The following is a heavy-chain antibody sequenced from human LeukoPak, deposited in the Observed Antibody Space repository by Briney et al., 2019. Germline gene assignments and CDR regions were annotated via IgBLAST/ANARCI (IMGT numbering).Heavy chain of an antibody. D-gene: IGHD3-16*01. Sequence: GGSLRLSCAASGITFTSSSMIWVRQAPGKGLEWVSSISSTGTYTYFADSLKGRFTISRDNAKNSLYLQMNSLRVEDTAIYYCARADTLGGYYFDNWGQGTLVTVSS. CDR3: ARADTLGGYYFDN. CDR2: ISSTGTYT. V-gene: IGHV3-21*01. J-gene: IGHJ4*02. CDR1: GITFTSSS.